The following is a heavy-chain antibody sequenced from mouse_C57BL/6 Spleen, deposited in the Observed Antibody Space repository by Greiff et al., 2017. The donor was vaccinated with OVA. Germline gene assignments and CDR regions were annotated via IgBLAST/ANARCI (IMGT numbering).Heavy chain of an antibody. D-gene: IGHD2-5*01. V-gene: IGHV1-26*01. CDR3: ARWSNRFYFDY. J-gene: IGHJ2*01. Sequence: EVQLQQSGPELVKPGASVKISCKASGYTFTDYYMNWVKQSHGKSLEWIGDINPNNGGTSYNQKFKGKATLTVDKSSSTAYMELRSLTSEDSAVYYCARWSNRFYFDYWGQGTTLTVSS. CDR1: GYTFTDYY. CDR2: INPNNGGT.